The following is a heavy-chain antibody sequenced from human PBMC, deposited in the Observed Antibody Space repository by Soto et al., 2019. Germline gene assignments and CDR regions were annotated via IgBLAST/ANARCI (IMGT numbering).Heavy chain of an antibody. CDR1: GYTFTSYA. D-gene: IGHD2-15*01. V-gene: IGHV1-3*01. CDR3: ARGEFQDIVVVVAAGWYYFDY. Sequence: ASVKVSCKASGYTFTSYAMHWVRQAPGQRLEWMGWINAGNGNTKYSRKFQGRVTITRDTSASTAYMELSSLRSEDTAVYYCARGEFQDIVVVVAAGWYYFDYWGQGTLVTVSS. J-gene: IGHJ4*02. CDR2: INAGNGNT.